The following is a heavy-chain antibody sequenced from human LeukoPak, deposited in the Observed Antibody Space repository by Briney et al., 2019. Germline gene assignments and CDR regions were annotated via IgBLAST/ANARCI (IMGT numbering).Heavy chain of an antibody. CDR2: VIAIFGRV. Sequence: SVKVSCKASRGTFSSYGISWVRQAPGQGLEWMGGVIAIFGRVKYGQKFQGRATITTDESTSTAYMELSSLTSEDTGVYYCARGELGDSSGFSFFDYWGQGTLVTVYS. J-gene: IGHJ4*02. CDR3: ARGELGDSSGFSFFDY. CDR1: RGTFSSYG. D-gene: IGHD3-22*01. V-gene: IGHV1-69*05.